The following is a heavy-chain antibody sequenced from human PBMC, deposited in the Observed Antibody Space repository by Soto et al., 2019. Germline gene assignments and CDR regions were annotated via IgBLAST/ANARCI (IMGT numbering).Heavy chain of an antibody. CDR2: ISSNGGST. D-gene: IGHD6-19*01. Sequence: EVQLVESGGGLVQPGGSLRLSCAASGFTFSSYAMHWVRQAPGKGLEYVSAISSNGGSTYYANSVKGRFTISRDNSKNTLYLQMGSLRAEDMAVYYCASTSSPSIAVAGLPSDYYYYYYMDVWGKGTTVTVSS. J-gene: IGHJ6*03. V-gene: IGHV3-64*01. CDR1: GFTFSSYA. CDR3: ASTSSPSIAVAGLPSDYYYYYYMDV.